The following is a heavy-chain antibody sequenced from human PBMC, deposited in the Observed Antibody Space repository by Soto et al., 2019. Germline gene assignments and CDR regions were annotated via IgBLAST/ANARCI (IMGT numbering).Heavy chain of an antibody. J-gene: IGHJ5*02. CDR1: GGTFSSYT. Sequence: SVKVSCKASGGTFSSYTISWGRQAPGQGLEWMGRIIPILGIANYAQKCQGRVTITADKSTSTAYMELSSLRSEDTAVYYCAREPEYYDFWSGPLLVLFDLWGQGTLVPGSS. CDR3: AREPEYYDFWSGPLLVLFDL. CDR2: IIPILGIA. D-gene: IGHD3-3*01. V-gene: IGHV1-69*04.